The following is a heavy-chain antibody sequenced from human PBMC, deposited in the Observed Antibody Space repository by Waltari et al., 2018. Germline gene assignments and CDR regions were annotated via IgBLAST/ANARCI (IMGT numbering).Heavy chain of an antibody. D-gene: IGHD1-26*01. CDR2: IYYSGST. CDR3: ARGLVGATTNWFDP. Sequence: QVQLQESGPGLVKPSETLSLTCTVSGGSISSYSWSWIRQPPGKGLEWIGYIYYSGSTNYNPSLKSRVTISVDTSKNQFSLKLSSVTAADTAVYYCARGLVGATTNWFDPWGQGTLVTVSS. V-gene: IGHV4-59*01. CDR1: GGSISSYS. J-gene: IGHJ5*02.